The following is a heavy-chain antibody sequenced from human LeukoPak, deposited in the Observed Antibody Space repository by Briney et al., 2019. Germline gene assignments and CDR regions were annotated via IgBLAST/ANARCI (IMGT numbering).Heavy chain of an antibody. V-gene: IGHV1-2*02. CDR1: GYTFTGYN. CDR3: ARGGDSMYYDFWTGNYYGMDV. Sequence: ASLKVSCKASGYTFTGYNMHWVRQPPGQGLEWMGWINPNTGGTNYAQKFQGRVIMTRDTSSSTAYMELRRLRSDDTAVYYCARGGDSMYYDFWTGNYYGMDVWGQGTTATVSS. D-gene: IGHD3-3*01. CDR2: INPNTGGT. J-gene: IGHJ6*02.